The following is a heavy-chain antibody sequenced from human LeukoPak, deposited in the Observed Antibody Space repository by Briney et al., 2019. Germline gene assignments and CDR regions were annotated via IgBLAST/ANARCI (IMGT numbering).Heavy chain of an antibody. J-gene: IGHJ4*02. V-gene: IGHV1-69*04. D-gene: IGHD2-15*01. CDR3: ARTGYCSAGSCLHLDY. CDR1: GGTFSSYA. Sequence: SVKVSCKASGGTFSSYAISWVRQAPGQGLEWMGRIIPILGIANYAQKFQGRVTITADKSTSTAYMELSSLRSEDTAVYYCARTGYCSAGSCLHLDYWGQGTLVTVSS. CDR2: IIPILGIA.